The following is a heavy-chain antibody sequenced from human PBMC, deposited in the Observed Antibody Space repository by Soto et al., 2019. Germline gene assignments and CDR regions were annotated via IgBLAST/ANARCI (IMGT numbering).Heavy chain of an antibody. CDR1: GFTFSSYS. J-gene: IGHJ5*02. V-gene: IGHV3-48*02. D-gene: IGHD2-2*01. Sequence: GGSLRLSCAASGFTFSSYSMNWVRQAPGKGLEWVSYISSSSSTIYYADSVKGRFTISRDNAKNSLYLQMNSLRDEDTAVYYCARDFAQQLPATDNWFDPWGQGTLVTVSS. CDR3: ARDFAQQLPATDNWFDP. CDR2: ISSSSSTI.